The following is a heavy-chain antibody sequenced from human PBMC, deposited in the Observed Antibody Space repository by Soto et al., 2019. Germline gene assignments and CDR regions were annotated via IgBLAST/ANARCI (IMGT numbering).Heavy chain of an antibody. J-gene: IGHJ6*03. Sequence: SETLSLTCTVSGGSISSYFWSWIRQPPGKGLEWIGHIYYSGSTNYTPSLKSRVTISVDTSKNQFSLRLSSVTAADTAVYYCARRTQFYYMDVWGKGTTVTVSS. CDR2: IYYSGST. V-gene: IGHV4-59*01. D-gene: IGHD1-7*01. CDR3: ARRTQFYYMDV. CDR1: GGSISSYF.